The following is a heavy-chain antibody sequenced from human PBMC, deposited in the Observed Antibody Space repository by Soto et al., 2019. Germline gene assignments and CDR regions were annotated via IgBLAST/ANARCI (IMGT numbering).Heavy chain of an antibody. CDR1: GFTFSSYW. D-gene: IGHD6-6*01. Sequence: GGSLRLSCAASGFTFSSYWMHWVRQAPGKGLVWVSRITSDESGTTYADSVKGRFIISRDNAKNTVFLQMNSLTAEDTAVYFCAREEYSSSWPPLDYWGQGTLVTVSS. V-gene: IGHV3-74*01. CDR3: AREEYSSSWPPLDY. J-gene: IGHJ4*02. CDR2: ITSDESGT.